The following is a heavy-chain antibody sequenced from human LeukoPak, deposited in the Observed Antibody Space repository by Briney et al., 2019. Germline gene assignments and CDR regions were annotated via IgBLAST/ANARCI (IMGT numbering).Heavy chain of an antibody. CDR1: GYTFTGYY. Sequence: ASVKVSCKASGYTFTGYYMHWVRQAPGQRLEWMGRINPNSGGTNYAQKFQGRVTMTRDTSISTAYMELSRLRFDDTAVYYCARGGTRGYYYYMDVWGKGTTVTVSS. D-gene: IGHD1-1*01. V-gene: IGHV1-2*06. CDR3: ARGGTRGYYYYMDV. J-gene: IGHJ6*03. CDR2: INPNSGGT.